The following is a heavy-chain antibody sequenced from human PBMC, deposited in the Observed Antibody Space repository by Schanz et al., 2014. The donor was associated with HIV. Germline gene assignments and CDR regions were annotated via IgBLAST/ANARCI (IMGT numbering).Heavy chain of an antibody. CDR2: IIPIFGTT. CDR3: ARAAFSSEYYYGMDV. Sequence: QVQLVQSGAEVKKPGSSVKVSCKASGGTFSNYAISWVRQAPGQGLEWMGGIIPIFGTTNYAQKFQGRVTITADKSTRTAYMELSSLRSADTAVYFCARAAFSSEYYYGMDVWGQGTTVTVSS. D-gene: IGHD3-3*02. V-gene: IGHV1-69*06. CDR1: GGTFSNYA. J-gene: IGHJ6*02.